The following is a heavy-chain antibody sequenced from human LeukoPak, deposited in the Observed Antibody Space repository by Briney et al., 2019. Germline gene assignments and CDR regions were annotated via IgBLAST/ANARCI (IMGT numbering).Heavy chain of an antibody. CDR2: VSGSGGST. CDR1: GFTFSSYA. CDR3: AKTFRGSYYFDY. J-gene: IGHJ4*02. V-gene: IGHV3-23*01. Sequence: GGSLRLSCAASGFTFSSYAMSWVRQAPGKGLEWVSAVSGSGGSTYYADSVKGRFTISRDNSKNTLYLQMNSLRAEDTAVYYCAKTFRGSYYFDYWGQGTLVTVSS. D-gene: IGHD1-26*01.